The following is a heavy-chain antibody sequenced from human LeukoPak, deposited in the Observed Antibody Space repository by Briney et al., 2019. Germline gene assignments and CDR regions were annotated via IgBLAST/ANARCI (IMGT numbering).Heavy chain of an antibody. CDR2: ISGSGGST. J-gene: IGHJ4*02. D-gene: IGHD6-19*01. Sequence: QTGGSLRLSCAASGFTFSSYAMSWVRQAPGKGLEGVSDISGSGGSTYYADSVKGRFTISRDNSKNTLYLQMNSLRAEDTAVYYCANGYSSLGYWGQGTLVTVSS. CDR1: GFTFSSYA. V-gene: IGHV3-23*01. CDR3: ANGYSSLGY.